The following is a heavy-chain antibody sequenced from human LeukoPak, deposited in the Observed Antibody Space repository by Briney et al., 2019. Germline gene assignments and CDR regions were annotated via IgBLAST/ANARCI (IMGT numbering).Heavy chain of an antibody. CDR1: GYIFTSYA. V-gene: IGHV1-18*01. J-gene: IGHJ3*02. CDR2: ISAYSGNT. CDR3: ARDHLDAFDI. Sequence: ASVKVSCKPSGYIFTSYAISWVRQAPGQGLEWMGWISAYSGNTDSAQKLQGRLTMTTDTSTSTAYMELRSLRSDDTAVYYCARDHLDAFDIWGQGTMVTVSS.